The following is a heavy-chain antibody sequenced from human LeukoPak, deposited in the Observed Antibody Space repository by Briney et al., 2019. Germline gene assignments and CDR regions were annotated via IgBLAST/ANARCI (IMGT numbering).Heavy chain of an antibody. CDR1: GGSFSGYY. CDR3: ARGGGSWYYFDY. D-gene: IGHD6-13*01. CDR2: INHSGST. J-gene: IGHJ4*02. V-gene: IGHV4-34*01. Sequence: SETLSLTRAVYGGSFSGYYWSWIRQPPGKGLEWIGEINHSGSTNYNPSLKSRVTISVDTSKNQFSLKLSSVTAADTAVYYCARGGGSWYYFDYWGQGTLVTVSS.